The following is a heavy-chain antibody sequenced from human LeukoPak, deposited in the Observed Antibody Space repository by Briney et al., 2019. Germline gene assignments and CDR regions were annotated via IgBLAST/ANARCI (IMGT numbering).Heavy chain of an antibody. D-gene: IGHD6-19*01. CDR3: ARVMYSSGWSFDY. CDR1: GFTFSSYN. J-gene: IGHJ4*02. V-gene: IGHV3-21*01. CDR2: ISSSNSYI. Sequence: GGSLRLSCVASGFTFSSYNMNWVRQAPGKGLEWVSSISSSNSYIYYADSVKGRFTISRDNAKNSLYLQMNSLRAEDTAVYYCARVMYSSGWSFDYWGQGTLVTVSS.